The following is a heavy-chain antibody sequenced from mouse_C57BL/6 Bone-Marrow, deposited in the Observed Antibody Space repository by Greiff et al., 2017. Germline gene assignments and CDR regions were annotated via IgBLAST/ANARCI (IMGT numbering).Heavy chain of an antibody. D-gene: IGHD1-1*01. CDR2: IYPGGGYT. Sequence: QVQLQQSGAELVRPGTSVKMSCKASGYTFTNYWIGWAKQRPGHGLEWIGDIYPGGGYTNYNEKFKGKATLTADKSSSTAYMQFSSLTSEDSAIYYCAMIGYYGSSLYFDYWGQGTTLTVSS. CDR1: GYTFTNYW. V-gene: IGHV1-63*01. J-gene: IGHJ2*01. CDR3: AMIGYYGSSLYFDY.